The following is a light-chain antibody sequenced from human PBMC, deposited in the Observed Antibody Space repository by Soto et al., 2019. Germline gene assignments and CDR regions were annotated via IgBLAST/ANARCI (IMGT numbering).Light chain of an antibody. CDR3: QQYGDSPFT. CDR1: QSVTSNY. J-gene: IGKJ2*01. V-gene: IGKV3-20*01. CDR2: DAS. Sequence: EIVLTQSPGTLSLSPGERATLFCRASQSVTSNYLAWSQQKPGQAPRLLIYDASIRATGIPDRFSGGGSGTYFPLTISRLEPEDFAIYYCQQYGDSPFTFGQGTKVEIK.